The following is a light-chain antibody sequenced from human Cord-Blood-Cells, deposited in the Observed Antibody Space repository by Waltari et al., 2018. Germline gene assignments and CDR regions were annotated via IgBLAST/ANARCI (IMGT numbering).Light chain of an antibody. J-gene: IGLJ2*01. CDR2: EDS. CDR3: YSTDSSGNLVV. CDR1: ALPTKY. V-gene: IGLV3-10*01. Sequence: SYELTQPPSVSVSPGQTARITCSGVALPTKYAYGYQQKSGQAPVLVIYEDSKRPSGIPERFSGSSSGTMATLTISGAQVEDEADYYCYSTDSSGNLVVFGGGTKLTVL.